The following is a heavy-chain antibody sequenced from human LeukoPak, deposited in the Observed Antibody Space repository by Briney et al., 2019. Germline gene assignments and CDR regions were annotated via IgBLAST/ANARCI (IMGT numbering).Heavy chain of an antibody. CDR3: ASHQYYYDSSGYFDAFDI. D-gene: IGHD3-22*01. V-gene: IGHV5-51*01. CDR2: IYPGDSDT. J-gene: IGHJ3*02. CDR1: GYSFTSYW. Sequence: GESLKISCKGSGYSFTSYWIGWVRQMPGKGLEWMGIIYPGDSDTRYSPSFQGQVTISADKSISTAYLQWSSLKASDTAMYYCASHQYYYDSSGYFDAFDIWGQGTMVTVSS.